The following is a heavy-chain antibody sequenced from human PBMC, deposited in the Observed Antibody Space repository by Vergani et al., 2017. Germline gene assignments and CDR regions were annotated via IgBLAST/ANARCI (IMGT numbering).Heavy chain of an antibody. CDR2: INTNTGNP. CDR1: GYTFTSYA. CDR3: ARIDSSGYYYGGWFDP. V-gene: IGHV7-4-1*02. Sequence: QVQLVQSGSELKTPGASVKVSCKASGYTFTSYAMHWVRQAPGQGLEWMGWINTNTGNPTYAQGFTGRFFFSLDTSVSTSYLQISSLKAEDTAVYYCARIDSSGYYYGGWFDPGGQGTLVTVYS. D-gene: IGHD3-22*01. J-gene: IGHJ5*02.